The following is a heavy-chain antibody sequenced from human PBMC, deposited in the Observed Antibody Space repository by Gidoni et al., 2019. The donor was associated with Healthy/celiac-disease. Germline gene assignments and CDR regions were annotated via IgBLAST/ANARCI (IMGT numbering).Heavy chain of an antibody. Sequence: QVQLQQWGAGLLKPSETLSLPCAVYGGSFSGYYWSWIRQPPGKGLEWIGEINHSGSTNYNPSLKSRVTISVDTSKNQFSLKLSSVTAADTAVYYCARGGNGDYSWFDPWGQGTLVTVSS. CDR3: ARGGNGDYSWFDP. CDR2: INHSGST. CDR1: GGSFSGYY. V-gene: IGHV4-34*01. D-gene: IGHD4-17*01. J-gene: IGHJ5*02.